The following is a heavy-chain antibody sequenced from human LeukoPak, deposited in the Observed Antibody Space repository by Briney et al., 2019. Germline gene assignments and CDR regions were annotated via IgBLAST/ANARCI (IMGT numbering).Heavy chain of an antibody. J-gene: IGHJ4*02. CDR2: ISGSGGST. Sequence: SGGSLRLSCAASGFTFSSYAMSWVRQAPGEGLGWVSAISGSGGSTYYADSVKGRFTISRDHSKNTLYLQMNSLRAEDTAVYYCAKDLGGWLQSFDYWGQGTLVTV. D-gene: IGHD5-24*01. V-gene: IGHV3-23*01. CDR1: GFTFSSYA. CDR3: AKDLGGWLQSFDY.